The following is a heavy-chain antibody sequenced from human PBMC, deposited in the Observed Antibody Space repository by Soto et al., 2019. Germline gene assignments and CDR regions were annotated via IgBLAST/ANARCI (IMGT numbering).Heavy chain of an antibody. V-gene: IGHV3-66*01. D-gene: IGHD3-16*01. J-gene: IGHJ3*02. Sequence: EVQLVESGGGLVQPGGSLRLSCAASGFTVSSNYMSWVRQAPGKGLEWVSVIYSGGSTYYADSVKGRFTISRDNSKNTVYLQMNILRAEDTAVYYCARERGRGLHRAFDIWGQGTMVTVSS. CDR2: IYSGGST. CDR3: ARERGRGLHRAFDI. CDR1: GFTVSSNY.